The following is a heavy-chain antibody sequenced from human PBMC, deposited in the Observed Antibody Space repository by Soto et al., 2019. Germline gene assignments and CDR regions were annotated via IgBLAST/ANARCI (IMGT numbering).Heavy chain of an antibody. Sequence: EVQLVESGGGLVQPGGSSRIAGAASGFTSIVYWMHWARHAQGKGRVWVTRMDSDGSTTTYADSGKGRFTNSRDNAKGTLYLQMNSLRAEDTAVYYCARPGYSNYGPGVDVWGQGTTVTVSS. CDR1: GFTSIVYW. D-gene: IGHD4-4*01. CDR2: MDSDGSTT. CDR3: ARPGYSNYGPGVDV. V-gene: IGHV3-74*01. J-gene: IGHJ6*02.